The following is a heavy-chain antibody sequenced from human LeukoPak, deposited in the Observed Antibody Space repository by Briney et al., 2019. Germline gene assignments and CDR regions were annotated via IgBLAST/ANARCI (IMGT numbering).Heavy chain of an antibody. Sequence: SQTLSLTCAISGDSVSSNSSAWNWIRQSPSRGLEWLGRPCYRSKWYNDYAVSVNSPITINKDTSKNQFSLQLNSETPEDTAVDYCARDYYSSSWKPNWFDPWGQGTLVTVSS. J-gene: IGHJ5*02. V-gene: IGHV6-1*01. CDR1: GDSVSSNSSA. D-gene: IGHD6-13*01. CDR3: ARDYYSSSWKPNWFDP. CDR2: PCYRSKWYN.